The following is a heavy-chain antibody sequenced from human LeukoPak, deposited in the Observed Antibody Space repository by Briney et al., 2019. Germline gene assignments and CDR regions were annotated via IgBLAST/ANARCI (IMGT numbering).Heavy chain of an antibody. J-gene: IGHJ4*02. V-gene: IGHV4-59*01. CDR3: TTVRGREDN. Sequence: SETLSLTCSVSGDSISNYHWAWIRQPPGKGLEWIGQVYPSGHIKCNPYLQSRVTMSVDSSKNQFSLKLTSVTSADTAMYYCTTVRGREDNWGQGTLVTVSS. D-gene: IGHD3-10*01. CDR1: GDSISNYH. CDR2: VYPSGHI.